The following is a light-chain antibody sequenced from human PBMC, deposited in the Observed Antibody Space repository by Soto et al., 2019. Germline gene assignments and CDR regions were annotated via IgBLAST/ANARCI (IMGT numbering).Light chain of an antibody. J-gene: IGKJ1*01. V-gene: IGKV4-1*01. CDR1: QSRLYYSNFNNY. CDR2: WAS. CDR3: QESYIGSRT. Sequence: DIATTHFTDTLSVSLGERATINFKSIQSRLYYSNFNNYLAWFQKKPGQPPKLLIYWASYRQSGVPARFSGSGSGTDFTLTINGLQAEDAAVYYCQESYIGSRTFGQGTKVDNK.